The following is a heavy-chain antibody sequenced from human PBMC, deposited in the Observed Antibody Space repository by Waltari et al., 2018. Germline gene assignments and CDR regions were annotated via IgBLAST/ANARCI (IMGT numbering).Heavy chain of an antibody. CDR3: ARLIPLQQQLVGEGFDI. Sequence: EVQLVESGGGLVQPGESLRLSCAASGFTFSSYWMHWVRQAPGKGLVWVSRINSDGSSTNYADSVKGRFTISRDNAKNTLYLQMNSLSAEDTAVYYCARLIPLQQQLVGEGFDIWGQGTMVTVS. V-gene: IGHV3-74*01. D-gene: IGHD6-13*01. CDR2: INSDGSST. J-gene: IGHJ3*02. CDR1: GFTFSSYW.